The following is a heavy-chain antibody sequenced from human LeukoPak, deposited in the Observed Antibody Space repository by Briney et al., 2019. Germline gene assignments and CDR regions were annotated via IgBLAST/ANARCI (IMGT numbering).Heavy chain of an antibody. CDR1: GYTFTSYG. V-gene: IGHV1-18*01. J-gene: IGHJ4*02. CDR3: ARDGEYDYVWGRGNYFDY. D-gene: IGHD3-16*01. CDR2: ISAYNGNT. Sequence: GASVKVSCKASGYTFTSYGISWVRQAPGQGLEWMGWISAYNGNTNYAQKLQGRVTMTTDTSTSTAYMELRSLRSDDTAVYYCARDGEYDYVWGRGNYFDYWGQGTLVTVSS.